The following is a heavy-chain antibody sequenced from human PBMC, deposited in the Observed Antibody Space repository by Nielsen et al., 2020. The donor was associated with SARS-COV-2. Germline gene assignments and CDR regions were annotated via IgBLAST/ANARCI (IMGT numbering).Heavy chain of an antibody. D-gene: IGHD6-19*01. CDR1: GYSFTSYW. V-gene: IGHV5-10-1*01. J-gene: IGHJ5*02. CDR2: IDPTDSYT. CDR3: ARVDGTPFNWFDP. Sequence: GESLKISCKGSGYSFTSYWITWVRQMPGKGLEWMGNIDPTDSYTNFSPSFQGHVTMSIDKSISTAFLQWTSLKASDTAMYYCARVDGTPFNWFDPWGQGTLVTVSS.